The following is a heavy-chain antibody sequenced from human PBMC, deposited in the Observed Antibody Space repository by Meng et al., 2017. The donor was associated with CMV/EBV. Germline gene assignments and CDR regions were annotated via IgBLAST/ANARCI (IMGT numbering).Heavy chain of an antibody. Sequence: SVKVSCKASGYTFTGNYIHWVRQAPGQGLEWMGRINPNSGGTNYAQKFQVRVTLTRNTSINTAYLELSSLRSDDTAVYYCARASESNNWGQGTLVTVSS. CDR2: INPNSGGT. CDR3: ARASESNN. CDR1: GYTFTGNY. J-gene: IGHJ4*02. V-gene: IGHV1-2*06.